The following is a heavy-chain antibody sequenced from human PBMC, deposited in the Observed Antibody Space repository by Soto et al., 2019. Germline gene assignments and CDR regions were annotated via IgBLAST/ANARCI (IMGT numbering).Heavy chain of an antibody. Sequence: GGALRFSCAASGFTFISCAMTWVRQAPWKGLEWVSLISGSGGGTYYADSVKGRFTISRDNSKNTLYLQMNSLRAEDTAVYSCAKGRYSGSYNYFDYWGQGTLVTVSS. CDR2: ISGSGGGT. V-gene: IGHV3-23*01. D-gene: IGHD1-26*01. J-gene: IGHJ4*02. CDR3: AKGRYSGSYNYFDY. CDR1: GFTFISCA.